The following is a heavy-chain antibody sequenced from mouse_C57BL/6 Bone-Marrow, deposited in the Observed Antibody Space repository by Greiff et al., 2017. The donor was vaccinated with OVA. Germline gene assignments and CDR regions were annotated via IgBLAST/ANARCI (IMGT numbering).Heavy chain of an antibody. J-gene: IGHJ2*01. Sequence: EVKLVESGPGLVKPSQSLSLTCSVTGYSITSGYYWNWIRQFPGNKLEWMGYISYDGSNNYNPSLKNRISITRDTSKNQFFLKLNSVTTEDTATYYCARGITTVVVPYFDYWGQGTTLTVSS. CDR3: ARGITTVVVPYFDY. CDR2: ISYDGSN. CDR1: GYSITSGYY. V-gene: IGHV3-6*01. D-gene: IGHD1-1*01.